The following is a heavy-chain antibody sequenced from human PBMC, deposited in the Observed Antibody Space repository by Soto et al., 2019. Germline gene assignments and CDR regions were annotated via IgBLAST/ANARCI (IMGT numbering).Heavy chain of an antibody. V-gene: IGHV6-1*01. D-gene: IGHD2-15*01. CDR1: GDTVSSNSVA. CDR3: ARSEEDSDYYYYGMDV. Sequence: LSQTLSLTCVGSGDTVSSNSVAWNWVRQSPSRGLEWLGRTYYRSRWYSDYAVSVRSRIDINADTSKSQVSLQLNSVTPEDTAVYYCARSEEDSDYYYYGMDVWGQGTTVTVSS. J-gene: IGHJ6*02. CDR2: TYYRSRWYS.